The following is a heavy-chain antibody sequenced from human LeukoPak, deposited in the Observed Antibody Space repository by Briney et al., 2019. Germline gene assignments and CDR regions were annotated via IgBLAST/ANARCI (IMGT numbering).Heavy chain of an antibody. J-gene: IGHJ6*03. D-gene: IGHD3-3*01. CDR3: ARDSIFGVVYYYYYYMDV. Sequence: GASVNVSCTASGYTFTGYHMHWVRQAPGQGLEWMGWINPNSGGTNYAHKFQGRVTMTRDTSISTAYMELSRLRSDDTAVYYCARDSIFGVVYYYYYYMDVWGKGTTVTVSS. CDR1: GYTFTGYH. CDR2: INPNSGGT. V-gene: IGHV1-2*07.